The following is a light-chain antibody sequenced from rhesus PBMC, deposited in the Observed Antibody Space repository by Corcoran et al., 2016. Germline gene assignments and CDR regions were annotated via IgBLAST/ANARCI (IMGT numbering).Light chain of an antibody. CDR1: QGISSY. CDR3: QQGNSNPWT. Sequence: DIQMSQSPSSLSASVGDRVTITCRASQGISSYLNWYQQKPGKAPKLLIYYANSLESGVPSRFSGSGSGTEFTLTISSLQPEDFATYYCQQGNSNPWTFGQGTKVEIK. J-gene: IGKJ1*01. V-gene: IGKV1-32*02. CDR2: YAN.